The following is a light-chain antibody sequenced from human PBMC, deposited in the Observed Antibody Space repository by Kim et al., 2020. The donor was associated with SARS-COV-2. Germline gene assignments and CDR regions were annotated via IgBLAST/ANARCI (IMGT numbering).Light chain of an antibody. J-gene: IGLJ3*02. V-gene: IGLV1-40*01. CDR3: QSYDSSLSGWV. CDR2: GNN. Sequence: QRVPISCTGSRSNFGAAQAVHWYQQLPGTAPKLLLYGNNIRPSGVPDRFSGSKSGTSASLAITGLQGEDEADYYCQSYDSSLSGWVFGGGTQLTVL. CDR1: RSNFGAAQA.